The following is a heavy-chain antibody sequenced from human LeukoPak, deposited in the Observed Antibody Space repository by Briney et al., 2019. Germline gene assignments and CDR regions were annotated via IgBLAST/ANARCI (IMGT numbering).Heavy chain of an antibody. CDR1: GFTFSNAW. Sequence: PGGSLRLSCAASGFTFSNAWMSWIRQAPGKGLEWVSYISSSGSTIYYADSVKGRFTISRDNAKNSLYLQMNSLRAEDTAVYYCARYYSSGWYDYYYYYMDVWGKGTTVTVSS. J-gene: IGHJ6*03. V-gene: IGHV3-11*04. CDR3: ARYYSSGWYDYYYYYMDV. CDR2: ISSSGSTI. D-gene: IGHD6-19*01.